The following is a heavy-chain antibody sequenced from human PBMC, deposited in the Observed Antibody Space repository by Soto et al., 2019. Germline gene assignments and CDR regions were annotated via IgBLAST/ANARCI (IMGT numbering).Heavy chain of an antibody. D-gene: IGHD6-19*01. CDR3: AKDRRMAGSRGIDY. CDR2: ISWNSGSI. Sequence: EVQLVESGGGLVQPGRSLRLSCAASGFTFDDYAMHWVRQAPGKGLEWVSGISWNSGSIGYADSVKGRFTISRDNAKNSLYLQMNSLRAEDTALYYCAKDRRMAGSRGIDYWGQGTLVTVSS. V-gene: IGHV3-9*01. J-gene: IGHJ4*02. CDR1: GFTFDDYA.